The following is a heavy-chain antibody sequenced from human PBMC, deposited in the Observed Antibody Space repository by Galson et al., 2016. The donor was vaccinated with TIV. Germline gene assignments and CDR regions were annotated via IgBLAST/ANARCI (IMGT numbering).Heavy chain of an antibody. J-gene: IGHJ4*02. Sequence: SVKVSCKASGYTFSDYYMHWVRQAPGQGLEWMGRINPNSGGTHYAQNFQGRVTMTRDTSISTGYMELSSLKPGDTAVYYCARADSVDISSTEYWGQGTLVTVSS. CDR2: INPNSGGT. D-gene: IGHD3-9*01. V-gene: IGHV1-2*06. CDR3: ARADSVDISSTEY. CDR1: GYTFSDYY.